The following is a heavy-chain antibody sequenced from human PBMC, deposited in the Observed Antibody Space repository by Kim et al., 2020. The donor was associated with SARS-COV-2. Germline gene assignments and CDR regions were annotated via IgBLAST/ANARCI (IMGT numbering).Heavy chain of an antibody. J-gene: IGHJ4*02. CDR1: GFNFSTYE. CDR3: TRGWLGRAAH. CDR2: ISNSGSAT. Sequence: GGSLRLSCAASGFNFSTYEINWVRQPPGKGLEWMSDISNSGSATYYAESVKGRFAISRDNAENSLNLQINSLRVEDTATYYCTRGWLGRAAHWGQGTLVTVPS. D-gene: IGHD3-10*01. V-gene: IGHV3-48*03.